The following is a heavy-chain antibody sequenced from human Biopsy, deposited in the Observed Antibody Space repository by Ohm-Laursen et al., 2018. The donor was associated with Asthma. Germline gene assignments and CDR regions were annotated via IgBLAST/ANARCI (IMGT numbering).Heavy chain of an antibody. CDR2: IYYSGST. CDR1: GGSISSGDYY. CDR3: AGKPDYGDSTFNY. J-gene: IGHJ4*02. Sequence: TLSLTCTVSGGSISSGDYYWNWIRQPPGKGLEWIGYIYYSGSTYYNPSLKSRLTISVDTSKNQFPLKLSSVTAADTAVYYCAGKPDYGDSTFNYWGQGTLVTVSS. V-gene: IGHV4-30-4*01. D-gene: IGHD4-17*01.